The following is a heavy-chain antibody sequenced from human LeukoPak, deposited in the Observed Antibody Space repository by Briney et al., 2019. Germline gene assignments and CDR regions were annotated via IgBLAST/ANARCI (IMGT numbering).Heavy chain of an antibody. CDR3: ASDIVAPGLHFEY. CDR1: GFTFSDFY. V-gene: IGHV3-11*01. Sequence: GGSLRLSCAAPGFTFSDFYMTWVPQAPGEGLEWGSYIVPSGSTTYYADSVRGRFTISRDNAKNSLYLQMNSLRAEDTAVYYCASDIVAPGLHFEYWGQGTLVTVSS. CDR2: IVPSGSTT. D-gene: IGHD6-13*01. J-gene: IGHJ4*02.